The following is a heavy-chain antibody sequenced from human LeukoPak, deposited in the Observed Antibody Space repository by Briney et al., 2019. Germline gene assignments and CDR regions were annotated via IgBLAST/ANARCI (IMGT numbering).Heavy chain of an antibody. CDR3: ARVGGTMYYYYYMDV. J-gene: IGHJ6*03. D-gene: IGHD4-23*01. V-gene: IGHV4-59*12. Sequence: SETLSLTCTVSGGSISSYYWSWIRQPPGKGLEWIGYIYYSGSTNYNPSLKSRVTISVDTSKNQFSLKLSSVTAADTAVYYCARVGGTMYYYYYMDVWGKGTTVTVSS. CDR2: IYYSGST. CDR1: GGSISSYY.